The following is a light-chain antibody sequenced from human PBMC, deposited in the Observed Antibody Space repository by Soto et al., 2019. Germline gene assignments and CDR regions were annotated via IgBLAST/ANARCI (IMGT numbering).Light chain of an antibody. J-gene: IGLJ3*02. V-gene: IGLV2-14*03. CDR2: DVN. CDR1: SNDIGTYNY. Sequence: QSALTQPASVSGSPGQSITISCTGTSNDIGTYNYVSWYQQHPGKAPKLMIYDVNNRPSGVSDRFSGSKSGNTASLTISGLQAGDEADYHCSSYTTSSTWVFGGGTQLTVL. CDR3: SSYTTSSTWV.